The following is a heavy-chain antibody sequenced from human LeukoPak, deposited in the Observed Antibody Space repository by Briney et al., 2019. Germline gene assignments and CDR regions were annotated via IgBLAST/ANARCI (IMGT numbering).Heavy chain of an antibody. CDR3: ARGRVNYYYYMDV. V-gene: IGHV1-69*06. Sequence: SVKVSCKASGGTFSSYAISWVRQAPGQGLEWMGGIIPIFGTANYAQKFQGRVTITADKSTRTAYMELSSLRSEDTAVYYCARGRVNYYYYMDVWGKGTTVTVSS. D-gene: IGHD2-21*01. CDR2: IIPIFGTA. CDR1: GGTFSSYA. J-gene: IGHJ6*03.